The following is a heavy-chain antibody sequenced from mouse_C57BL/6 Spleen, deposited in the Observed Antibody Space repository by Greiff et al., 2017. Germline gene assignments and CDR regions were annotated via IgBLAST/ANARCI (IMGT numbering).Heavy chain of an antibody. Sequence: QVQLQQPGAELVMPGASVKLSCKASGYTFTSYWMHWVKQRPGQGLEWIGEIDPSDSYTNYNQKFKGKSTLTVDKSSSTAYMQLSSLTSKDSAVYYCARSPTVVADYFDYWGQGTTLTVSS. D-gene: IGHD1-1*01. CDR2: IDPSDSYT. V-gene: IGHV1-69*01. CDR1: GYTFTSYW. CDR3: ARSPTVVADYFDY. J-gene: IGHJ2*01.